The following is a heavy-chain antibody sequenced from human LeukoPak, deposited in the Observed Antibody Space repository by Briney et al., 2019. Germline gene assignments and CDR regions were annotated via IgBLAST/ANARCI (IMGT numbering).Heavy chain of an antibody. J-gene: IGHJ4*02. Sequence: GRSLRLSCAASGFTVSSSYMYWVRQAPGKGLEWVSFFYRGDSTYYAESVRGRFTISRDNSKNTLYLLMNSLIPEDTAVYYCAREVVSSPSYFDSWGQGTLVTVSS. CDR1: GFTVSSSY. V-gene: IGHV3-53*01. D-gene: IGHD2-15*01. CDR3: AREVVSSPSYFDS. CDR2: FYRGDST.